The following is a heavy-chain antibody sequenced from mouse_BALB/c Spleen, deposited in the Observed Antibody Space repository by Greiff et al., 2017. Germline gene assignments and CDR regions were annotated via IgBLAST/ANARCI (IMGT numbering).Heavy chain of an antibody. Sequence: EVKLMESGGGLVQPGGSLRLSCATSGFTFTDYYMSWVRQPPEKALEWLGFIRNKANGYTTEYSASVKGRFTISRDNSQSILYLQMNTLRAEDSATYYCARVYDGYDYWGQGTTLTVSS. CDR1: GFTFTDYY. V-gene: IGHV7-3*02. CDR3: ARVYDGYDY. J-gene: IGHJ2*01. CDR2: IRNKANGYTT. D-gene: IGHD2-3*01.